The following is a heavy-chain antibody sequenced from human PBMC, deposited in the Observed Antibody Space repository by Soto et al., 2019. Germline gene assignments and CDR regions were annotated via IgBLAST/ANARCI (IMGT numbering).Heavy chain of an antibody. D-gene: IGHD4-17*01. V-gene: IGHV4-34*01. CDR3: ARVGRSPIYYYYYYMDV. CDR2: INHSGST. J-gene: IGHJ6*03. Sequence: SLTCAVYGGSFSGYYWSWIRQPPGKGLEWIGEINHSGSTNYNPSLKSRVTISVDTSKNQFSLKLSSVTAADTAVYYCARVGRSPIYYYYYYMDVWGKGTTVTVSS. CDR1: GGSFSGYY.